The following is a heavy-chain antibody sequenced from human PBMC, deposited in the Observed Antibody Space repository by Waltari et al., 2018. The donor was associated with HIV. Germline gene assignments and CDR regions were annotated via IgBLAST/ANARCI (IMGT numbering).Heavy chain of an antibody. Sequence: QLQLQESGPGLVKPSETLSLTCTVSGGSISSSSYYWGWIRQPPGKGLEWIGSIYYSGSTDYNPSLKSRVTISVDTSKNQFSLKLSSVTAADTAVYYCARQWLAQNYYYYYGMDVWGQGTTVTVSS. V-gene: IGHV4-39*01. CDR1: GGSISSSSYY. CDR3: ARQWLAQNYYYYYGMDV. CDR2: IYYSGST. D-gene: IGHD6-19*01. J-gene: IGHJ6*02.